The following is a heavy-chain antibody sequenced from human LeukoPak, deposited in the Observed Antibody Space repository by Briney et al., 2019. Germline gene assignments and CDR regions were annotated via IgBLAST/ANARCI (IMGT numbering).Heavy chain of an antibody. V-gene: IGHV3-23*01. J-gene: IGHJ3*02. CDR2: ISGSGGST. CDR1: GFSFGSYA. Sequence: GGSLRLSCAASGFSFGSYAMSWVRQAPGKGLEWVSAISGSGGSTYYADSVKGRFTISRDNSKNTLYLQMNSLRAEDTAVYYCAANPSDYPNDAFDIWGQGTMVTVSS. CDR3: AANPSDYPNDAFDI. D-gene: IGHD5-12*01.